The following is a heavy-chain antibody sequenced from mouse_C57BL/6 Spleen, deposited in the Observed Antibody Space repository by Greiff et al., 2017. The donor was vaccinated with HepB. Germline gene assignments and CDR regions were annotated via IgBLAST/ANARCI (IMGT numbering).Heavy chain of an antibody. V-gene: IGHV10-1*01. CDR1: GFSFNTYA. Sequence: EVMLVESGGGLVQPKGSLKLSCAASGFSFNTYAMNWVRQAPGKGLEWVARIRSKSNNYATYYADSVKDRFTISRDDSESMLYLQMNNLKTDDTAMYYCVRSKGDYWGQGTSVTVSS. J-gene: IGHJ4*01. CDR3: VRSKGDY. CDR2: IRSKSNNYAT.